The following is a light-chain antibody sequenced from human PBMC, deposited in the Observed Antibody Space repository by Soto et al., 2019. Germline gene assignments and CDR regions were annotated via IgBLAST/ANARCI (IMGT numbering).Light chain of an antibody. J-gene: IGKJ1*01. CDR3: HQHKKGPPWT. CDR1: QSVSSN. V-gene: IGKV3-15*01. Sequence: EIVMTQSPATLSVSPGERATLSCRASQSVSSNLAWYQQKPGQAPRLLMYGASTRATGIPDRFSGSGSGTEFTPIISSLQSEDFSVYYCHQHKKGPPWTFGQVNKVAFK. CDR2: GAS.